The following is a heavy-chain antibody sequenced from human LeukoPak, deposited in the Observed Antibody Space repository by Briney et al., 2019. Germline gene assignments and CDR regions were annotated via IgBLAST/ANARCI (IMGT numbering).Heavy chain of an antibody. J-gene: IGHJ4*02. D-gene: IGHD2-2*01. CDR1: GFTFSSYA. V-gene: IGHV3-23*01. CDR2: ISGSGGST. Sequence: GGSLRPSCAASGFTFSSYAMSWVRQAPGKGLEWVSAISGSGGSTYYADSVKGRFTISRDNSKNTLYLQMNSLRAEDTAVYYCAKTRDIVVEDETHFDYWGQGTLVTVSS. CDR3: AKTRDIVVEDETHFDY.